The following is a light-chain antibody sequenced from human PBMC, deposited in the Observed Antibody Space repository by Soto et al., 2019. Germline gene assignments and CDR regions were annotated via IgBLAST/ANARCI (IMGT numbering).Light chain of an antibody. CDR2: GAS. CDR1: QSVSSRY. CDR3: QQYGSSPPFT. J-gene: IGKJ2*01. Sequence: EIVLTQSPGTLSLSPGERATLSCRASQSVSSRYLAWYQQKPGQAPRLLIYGASNRATGIPDRFSGSGSGTDFSLTISRLETEDFAEYFCQQYGSSPPFTFGQGTKVEIK. V-gene: IGKV3-20*01.